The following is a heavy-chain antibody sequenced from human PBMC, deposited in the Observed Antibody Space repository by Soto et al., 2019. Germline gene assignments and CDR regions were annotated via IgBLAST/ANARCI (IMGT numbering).Heavy chain of an antibody. CDR2: INHSGGS. Sequence: PSETLSLTCAVYGGSFSGYYWSWIRQSPGKGLEWIGEINHSGGSNYNPSLKRRVTISVDTSKNQLSLNLNSVTAADTAVYYCARATYGDYYFAYWGQGTLVTVSS. V-gene: IGHV4-34*01. CDR3: ARATYGDYYFAY. J-gene: IGHJ4*02. D-gene: IGHD4-17*01. CDR1: GGSFSGYY.